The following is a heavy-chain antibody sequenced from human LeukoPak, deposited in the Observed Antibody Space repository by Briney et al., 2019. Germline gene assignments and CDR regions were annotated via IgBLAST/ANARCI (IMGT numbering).Heavy chain of an antibody. Sequence: PSETLSLTCAVSGGSISSGGYSWSWIRQPPGKGLEWIGYIYYSGSTYYNPSLKSRVTISVDTSKNQFSLKLSSVTAADTAVYYCAREVEDASDSSGYYYVRAFDIWGQGTMVTVSS. V-gene: IGHV4-30-4*07. CDR2: IYYSGST. CDR1: GGSISSGGYS. J-gene: IGHJ3*02. CDR3: AREVEDASDSSGYYYVRAFDI. D-gene: IGHD3-22*01.